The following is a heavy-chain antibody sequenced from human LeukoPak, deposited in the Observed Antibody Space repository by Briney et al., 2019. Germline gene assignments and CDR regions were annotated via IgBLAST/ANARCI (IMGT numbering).Heavy chain of an antibody. CDR2: LNTNSGNT. CDR1: GYTFTNYD. CDR3: ARAMCSSSSCFFDP. V-gene: IGHV1-8*03. J-gene: IGHJ5*02. D-gene: IGHD2-2*01. Sequence: ASAKVSCKASGYTFTNYDISWVRQATGQGLEWMGWLNTNSGNTGYAQKFQGRVTITRTTSINTAYMELRSLTSEDTAVYYCARAMCSSSSCFFDPWGQGTLVTVSS.